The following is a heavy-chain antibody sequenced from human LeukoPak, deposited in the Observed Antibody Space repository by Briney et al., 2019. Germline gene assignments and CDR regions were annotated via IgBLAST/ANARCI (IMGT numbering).Heavy chain of an antibody. J-gene: IGHJ4*02. Sequence: GGSLRLSCAASGFTVSSNYMTWVRQAPGKGLEWVSVIYSGGGTYYADSVKGRFTISGDNFKNTLYLQMNSLRAEDTAVYYCAKWRRGGWSLDYWGQGTLVTVSS. CDR2: IYSGGGT. CDR3: AKWRRGGWSLDY. D-gene: IGHD6-19*01. CDR1: GFTVSSNY. V-gene: IGHV3-53*01.